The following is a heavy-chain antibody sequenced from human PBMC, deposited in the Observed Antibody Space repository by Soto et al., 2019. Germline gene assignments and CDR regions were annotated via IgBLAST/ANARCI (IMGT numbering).Heavy chain of an antibody. Sequence: GASVKVSCKASGYTFTSYCMHWVRQAPGQGLEWMGIINPSGGSTSYAQKFQGRVTMTRDTSTSTVYMELSSLRSEDTAVYYCARVMCSGGSCYSTPAFDAFDIWGQGTMVTVSS. J-gene: IGHJ3*02. V-gene: IGHV1-46*03. CDR2: INPSGGST. CDR3: ARVMCSGGSCYSTPAFDAFDI. D-gene: IGHD2-15*01. CDR1: GYTFTSYC.